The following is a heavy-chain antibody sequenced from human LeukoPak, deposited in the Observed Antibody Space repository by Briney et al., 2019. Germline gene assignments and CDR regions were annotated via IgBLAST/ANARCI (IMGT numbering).Heavy chain of an antibody. CDR2: IYSGGST. V-gene: IGHV3-53*01. D-gene: IGHD1-26*01. J-gene: IGHJ4*02. CDR3: ASCGVSGSYPFDC. Sequence: GWSLTLSCPPSVFSVSTNYMSWVRQAPGKGLGWVSVIYSGGSTYYADSVKGRFTFSRDNPKDALYLQMNSLSAEDTAVYYCASCGVSGSYPFDCWLQGSQVTVSP. CDR1: VFSVSTNY.